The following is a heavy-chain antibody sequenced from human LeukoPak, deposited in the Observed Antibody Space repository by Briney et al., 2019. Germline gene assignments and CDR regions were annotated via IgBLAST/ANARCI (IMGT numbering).Heavy chain of an antibody. CDR2: IWYDGSNK. V-gene: IGHV3-33*01. D-gene: IGHD3-22*01. Sequence: GRSLRLSCAASGFTFSSYGMHWVRQAPGKGLEWVAVIWYDGSNKYYADSVKGRFTISRDNSKNTLYLQMNSLRAEDTAVYYCARDGRAIVVVTDQEPFDYWGQGTLVTVSS. CDR1: GFTFSSYG. CDR3: ARDGRAIVVVTDQEPFDY. J-gene: IGHJ4*02.